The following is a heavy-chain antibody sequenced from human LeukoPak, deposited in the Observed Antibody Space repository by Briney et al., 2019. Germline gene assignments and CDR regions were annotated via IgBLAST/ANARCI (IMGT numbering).Heavy chain of an antibody. D-gene: IGHD1-26*01. J-gene: IGHJ4*02. CDR3: ARDRVPYSGSYYRSYFDY. CDR1: GYSFTSYD. V-gene: IGHV1-69*04. Sequence: GASAKVSCKASGYSFTSYDISWVRQAPGQGLEWMGRIIPILGVANYAQKFQGRVTITADKSTSTAYMELSSLRSEDTAVYYCARDRVPYSGSYYRSYFDYWGQGTLVTVSS. CDR2: IIPILGVA.